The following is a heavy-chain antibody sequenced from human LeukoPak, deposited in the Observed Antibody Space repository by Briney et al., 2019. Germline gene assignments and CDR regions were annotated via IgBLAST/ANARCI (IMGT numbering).Heavy chain of an antibody. D-gene: IGHD6-13*01. CDR2: INHSGST. Sequence: PSETLSLTCAVYGGSFSDYYWSWIRQPPGKGLEWIGEINHSGSTNYNPSLKSRVTISVDTSKNQFSLKLSSVTAADTAVYYCARGRYSSSWYNWFDPGGQGTLVTVSS. CDR3: ARGRYSSSWYNWFDP. V-gene: IGHV4-34*01. CDR1: GGSFSDYY. J-gene: IGHJ5*02.